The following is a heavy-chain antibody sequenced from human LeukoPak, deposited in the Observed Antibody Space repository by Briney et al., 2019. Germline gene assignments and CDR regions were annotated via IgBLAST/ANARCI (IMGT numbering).Heavy chain of an antibody. Sequence: SETLPLTCTVSGGSISSSSYYWGWIRQPPGKGLEWIGSIYYSGSTYYNPSLKSRVTISVDTSKNQFSLKLSSVTAADTAVYYCARGSSYYDSSGYLDWFDPWGQGTLVTVSS. V-gene: IGHV4-39*07. D-gene: IGHD3-22*01. J-gene: IGHJ5*02. CDR3: ARGSSYYDSSGYLDWFDP. CDR1: GGSISSSSYY. CDR2: IYYSGST.